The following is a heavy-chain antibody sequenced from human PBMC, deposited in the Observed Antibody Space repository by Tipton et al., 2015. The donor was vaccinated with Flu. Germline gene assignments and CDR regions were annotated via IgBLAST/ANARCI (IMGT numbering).Heavy chain of an antibody. V-gene: IGHV4-61*02. CDR2: IYTSGNT. D-gene: IGHD2-15*01. Sequence: TLSLTCAVSGDSISSGAHYWSWIRQPAGKGLEWIGRIYTSGNTNYNPSLKTRVTISVDTSKNQFSLKLTSVTAADTAVYYCARSGSSYYFDPWGQGTLVTVSS. CDR3: ARSGSSYYFDP. CDR1: GDSISSGAHY. J-gene: IGHJ5*02.